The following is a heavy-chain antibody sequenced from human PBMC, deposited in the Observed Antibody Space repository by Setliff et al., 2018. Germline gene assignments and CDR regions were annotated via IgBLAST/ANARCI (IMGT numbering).Heavy chain of an antibody. D-gene: IGHD6-6*01. V-gene: IGHV1-3*01. CDR1: GYTFTSYA. Sequence: ASVKVSCKSSGYTFTSYAMHWVRQAPGQRLEWMGWINAGNGNTKYSQKFQGRVTITRDTSASTAYMELSSLRSEDTAVYYCARDGIAARPGADYWGQGTLVTV. CDR3: ARDGIAARPGADY. CDR2: INAGNGNT. J-gene: IGHJ4*02.